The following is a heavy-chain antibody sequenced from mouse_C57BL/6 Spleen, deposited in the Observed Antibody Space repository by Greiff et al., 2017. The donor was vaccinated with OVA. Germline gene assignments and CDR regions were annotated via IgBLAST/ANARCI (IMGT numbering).Heavy chain of an antibody. J-gene: IGHJ2*01. CDR2: IFPGSGST. Sequence: VQRVESGPELMKPGASVKISCKASGYTFTDYYINWVKQRPGQGLEWIGWIFPGSGSTYYNEKFKGKATLTVDKSSSTAYMLLSSLTSEDSAVYFCAREGLWDYWGQGTTLTVSS. D-gene: IGHD1-1*02. CDR3: AREGLWDY. V-gene: IGHV1-75*01. CDR1: GYTFTDYY.